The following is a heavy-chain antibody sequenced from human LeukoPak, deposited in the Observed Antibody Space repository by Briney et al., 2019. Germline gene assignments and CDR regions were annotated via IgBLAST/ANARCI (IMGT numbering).Heavy chain of an antibody. V-gene: IGHV1-2*02. CDR1: GYTFTGYY. CDR3: ARDGDRVSGSYPLTTDYYMDV. CDR2: INPNSGGT. J-gene: IGHJ6*03. D-gene: IGHD1-26*01. Sequence: ASVKVSCKASGYTFTGYYTHWVRQAPGQGLEWMGWINPNSGGTNYAQKFQGRVTMTRDTSISTAYMELSGLRSDDTAVYYCARDGDRVSGSYPLTTDYYMDVWGKGTTVTVSS.